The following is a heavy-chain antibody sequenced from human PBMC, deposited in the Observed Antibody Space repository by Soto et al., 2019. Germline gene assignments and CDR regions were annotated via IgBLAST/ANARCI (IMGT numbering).Heavy chain of an antibody. D-gene: IGHD2-15*01. CDR3: ARDGEYCSGGSCYSENWFDP. V-gene: IGHV4-4*07. Sequence: SETLSLTCTVCGGSISSYYWSWIRQPAWKGLEWIGRIYTSGSTNYNPSLKSRVTMSVDTSKNQFSLKLSSVTAADTAVYYCARDGEYCSGGSCYSENWFDPGRQGTMV. CDR1: GGSISSYY. J-gene: IGHJ5*02. CDR2: IYTSGST.